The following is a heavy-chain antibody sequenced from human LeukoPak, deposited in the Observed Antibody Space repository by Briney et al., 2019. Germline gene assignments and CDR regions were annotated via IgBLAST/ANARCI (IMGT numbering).Heavy chain of an antibody. CDR3: ARHYDILTGYEDIDGMDV. CDR1: GYTFTSYG. J-gene: IGHJ6*02. Sequence: ASVKVSCKASGYTFTSYGISWVRQAPGQGLEWMGWISAYNGNTNYAQKLQGRVTMTTDTSTSTAYMELRSLRSDDTAVYYCARHYDILTGYEDIDGMDVWGQGPTVTVSS. CDR2: ISAYNGNT. D-gene: IGHD3-9*01. V-gene: IGHV1-18*01.